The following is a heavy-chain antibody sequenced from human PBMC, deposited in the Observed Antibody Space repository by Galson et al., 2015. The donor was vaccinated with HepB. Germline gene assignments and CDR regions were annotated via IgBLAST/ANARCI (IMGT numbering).Heavy chain of an antibody. D-gene: IGHD3-22*01. CDR2: ISSGSSYI. J-gene: IGHJ1*01. CDR1: GFTFSDYI. CDR3: ARAFGYYYDSSNQYRGYFQH. Sequence: SLRLSCAASGFTFSDYIMSWVRQAPGKGLQWVSSISSGSSYIYYADSVKGRFTISRDNAKNSLYLQMNSLRAEDTAVYYCARAFGYYYDSSNQYRGYFQHWGQGTLVTVSS. V-gene: IGHV3-21*01.